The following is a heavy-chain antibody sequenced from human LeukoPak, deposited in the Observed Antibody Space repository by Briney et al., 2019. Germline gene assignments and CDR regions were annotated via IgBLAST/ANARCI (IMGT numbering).Heavy chain of an antibody. V-gene: IGHV4-59*02. CDR3: ARGGSQFDY. J-gene: IGHJ4*02. CDR2: IQYRGST. CDR1: GGSVSKDY. D-gene: IGHD5-12*01. Sequence: SETLSLTCSVSGGSVSKDYWSWIRRTPEKGLEWIAYIQYRGSTFYNPSLRSRVTISLDTSKNQFSLELASVTAADTAVYYCARGGSQFDYWGQGALVTVSS.